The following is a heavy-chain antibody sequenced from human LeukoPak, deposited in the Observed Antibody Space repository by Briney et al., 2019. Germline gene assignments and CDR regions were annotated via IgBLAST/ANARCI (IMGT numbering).Heavy chain of an antibody. CDR1: GFTFSSYS. J-gene: IGHJ4*02. D-gene: IGHD2-15*01. CDR3: AKERYCSGGTCYSGFDY. V-gene: IGHV3-21*04. CDR2: ISSSSSYI. Sequence: GGSLRLSCAASGFTFSSYSMNWVRQAPGKGLEWVSSISSSSSYIYYADSVKGRFTISRDNAKNSLYLQMNSLRAEDTAIYYCAKERYCSGGTCYSGFDYWGQGTLVTVSS.